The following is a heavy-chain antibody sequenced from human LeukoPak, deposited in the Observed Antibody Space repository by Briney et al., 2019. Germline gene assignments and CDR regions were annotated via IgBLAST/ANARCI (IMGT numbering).Heavy chain of an antibody. Sequence: SETLSLTCTVSGGSISSYCWSWIRQPPGKGLEWIGYIYYSGSTNYNPSLKSRVTISVDTSKNQFSLKLSSVTAADTAVYYCARHRYYYDSSGSDAFDIWGQGTMVTVSS. V-gene: IGHV4-59*08. CDR3: ARHRYYYDSSGSDAFDI. D-gene: IGHD3-22*01. J-gene: IGHJ3*02. CDR1: GGSISSYC. CDR2: IYYSGST.